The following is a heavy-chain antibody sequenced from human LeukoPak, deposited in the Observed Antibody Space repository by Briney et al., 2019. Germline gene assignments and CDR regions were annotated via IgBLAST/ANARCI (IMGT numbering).Heavy chain of an antibody. CDR1: GGSISSYH. D-gene: IGHD6-13*01. CDR2: IYTSGST. CDR3: ARDLGSSLTNNWFDP. J-gene: IGHJ5*02. V-gene: IGHV4-4*07. Sequence: SETLSLTCTVSGGSISSYHWSWIRQPAGKGLEWIGRIYTSGSTNYNPSLKSRVTMSVDTSKNQFSLKLSSVTAADTAVYYCARDLGSSLTNNWFDPWGQGTLVTVSS.